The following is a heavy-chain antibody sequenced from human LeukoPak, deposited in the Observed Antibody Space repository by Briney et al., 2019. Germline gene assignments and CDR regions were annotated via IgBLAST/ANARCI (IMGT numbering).Heavy chain of an antibody. Sequence: GGSLRLSCAASGFTFSSYSMNWARQAPGKGLEWVSYISSSSNTIYYADSVKGRFTISRDNAKNSLYLQMNSLRAEDTAVYYCARREVTTWAFDIWGQGTMVTVSS. CDR1: GFTFSSYS. CDR2: ISSSSNTI. CDR3: ARREVTTWAFDI. D-gene: IGHD4-17*01. J-gene: IGHJ3*02. V-gene: IGHV3-48*04.